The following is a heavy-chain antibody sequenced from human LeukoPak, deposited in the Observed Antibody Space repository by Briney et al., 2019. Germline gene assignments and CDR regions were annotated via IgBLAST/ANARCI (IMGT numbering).Heavy chain of an antibody. J-gene: IGHJ6*02. CDR1: GGSISGSSYY. D-gene: IGHD6-19*01. Sequence: ASETLSLTCTVSGGSISGSSYYWGWIRQPPGKGLEWIGYIYYSGSTNYNPSLKSRVTISVDTSKNQFSLKLSSVTAADTAVYYCARENAADGWDWGQGTTVTVSS. CDR2: IYYSGST. V-gene: IGHV4-61*01. CDR3: ARENAADGWD.